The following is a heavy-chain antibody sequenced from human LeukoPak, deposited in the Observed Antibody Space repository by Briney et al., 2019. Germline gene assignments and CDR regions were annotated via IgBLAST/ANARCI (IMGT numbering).Heavy chain of an antibody. CDR1: GFTFDDYA. CDR2: ISWDGGST. J-gene: IGHJ5*02. Sequence: PGGSLRLSCAASGFTFDDYAMHWVRQAPGKGLEWVSLISWDGGSTYYADSVKGRFTISRDNSKNSLYLQMNSLRAEGTALYYCAKGDGSGSFGWFDPWGQGTLVTVSS. D-gene: IGHD3-10*01. V-gene: IGHV3-43D*03. CDR3: AKGDGSGSFGWFDP.